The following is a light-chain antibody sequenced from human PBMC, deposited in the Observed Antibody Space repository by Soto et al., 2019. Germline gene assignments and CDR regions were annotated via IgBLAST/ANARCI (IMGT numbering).Light chain of an antibody. CDR3: QKYNSAPRT. CDR2: GAS. J-gene: IGKJ1*01. Sequence: DVQMTQSPSSLSASVGDRVTITCRASQGISNSLAWYQQRPGRVPKLLIYGASNLQSEVPSRFSGSGSGTDFTLTISSLQPEDVATYYCQKYNSAPRTFGQGTKVDIK. V-gene: IGKV1-27*01. CDR1: QGISNS.